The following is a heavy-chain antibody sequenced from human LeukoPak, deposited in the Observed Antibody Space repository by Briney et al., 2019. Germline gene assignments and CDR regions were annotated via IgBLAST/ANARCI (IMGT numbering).Heavy chain of an antibody. CDR3: AKGHTDYGTGFDL. V-gene: IGHV3-23*01. J-gene: IGHJ4*02. Sequence: PGGSLRLSCAASGFTFSSYAMSWVRQAPGKGLEWVSSISGSGGSTYYADSVKGRFTISRDNSKNTLYLQMNSLRVEDTAVYYCAKGHTDYGTGFDLWGQGTLVIVSS. CDR1: GFTFSSYA. CDR2: ISGSGGST. D-gene: IGHD4-17*01.